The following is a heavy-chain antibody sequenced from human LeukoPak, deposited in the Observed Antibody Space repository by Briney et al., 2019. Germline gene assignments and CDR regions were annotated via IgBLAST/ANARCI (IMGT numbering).Heavy chain of an antibody. Sequence: PSETLSLTCTVSGDSISTYYWSWIRQSPGKGLEWIGYIYHSGSTKYNPSLKSRVTISVDTSKNQFSLKLSSVTAADTAVFYCASLRERSYYARGFDYWGQGTLVTVSS. CDR2: IYHSGST. D-gene: IGHD1-26*01. CDR1: GDSISTYY. V-gene: IGHV4-4*08. CDR3: ASLRERSYYARGFDY. J-gene: IGHJ4*02.